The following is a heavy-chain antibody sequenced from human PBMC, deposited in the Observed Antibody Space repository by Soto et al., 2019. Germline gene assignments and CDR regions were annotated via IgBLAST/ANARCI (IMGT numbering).Heavy chain of an antibody. CDR3: ARNSRERRYFDL. D-gene: IGHD1-1*01. V-gene: IGHV3-21*01. Sequence: EVQLVDSGGGLVKPGGALRLSCAASGFTFSIYTINWVRQAPGKGLEWVSSISGSSSYIYYADSVKGRFTISRDNAKNSLYLQMSSLRAEHTAVYYCARNSRERRYFDLWGRGPLVTVSS. CDR1: GFTFSIYT. J-gene: IGHJ2*01. CDR2: ISGSSSYI.